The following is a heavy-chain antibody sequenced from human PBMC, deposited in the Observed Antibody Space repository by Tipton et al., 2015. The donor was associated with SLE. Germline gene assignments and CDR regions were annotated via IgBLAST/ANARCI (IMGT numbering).Heavy chain of an antibody. CDR3: TKADYGDYVPFDY. CDR2: ISGSGGST. V-gene: IGHV3-23*01. J-gene: IGHJ4*02. Sequence: SLRLSCAASGFTFSSYAMSWVRQAPGKGLEWVSVISGSGGSTYYADSVKGRFTISRDNSKNTLYLQMNSLRAEDTAVYYCTKADYGDYVPFDYWGQGTLVTVSP. CDR1: GFTFSSYA. D-gene: IGHD4-17*01.